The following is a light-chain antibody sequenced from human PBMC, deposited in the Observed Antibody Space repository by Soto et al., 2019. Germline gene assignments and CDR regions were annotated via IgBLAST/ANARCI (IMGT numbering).Light chain of an antibody. Sequence: MTQSPANLSLSPGETDTLTCRARQSISNNLAWYQQKLGQAPRLLIYGASTRATGIPARFSGSGSGTDFTLAISSLEPEDFAVYYCQQRSNWPPITFGQGTRLEI. V-gene: IGKV3-11*01. CDR1: QSISNN. CDR2: GAS. CDR3: QQRSNWPPIT. J-gene: IGKJ5*01.